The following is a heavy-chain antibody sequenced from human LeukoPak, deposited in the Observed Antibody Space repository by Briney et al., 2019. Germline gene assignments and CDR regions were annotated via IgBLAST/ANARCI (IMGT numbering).Heavy chain of an antibody. CDR3: ARETFIAAPPGYFDY. CDR2: IYYSGST. Sequence: SQTLSLTCTVSGGSISSGGYYWSWIRQHPGKGLEWIGYIYYSGSTYYNPSLKSRVTISVDTSKNQFSLKLGSVTAADTAVYYCARETFIAAPPGYFDYWGQGTLVTVSS. CDR1: GGSISSGGYY. D-gene: IGHD6-6*01. V-gene: IGHV4-31*03. J-gene: IGHJ4*02.